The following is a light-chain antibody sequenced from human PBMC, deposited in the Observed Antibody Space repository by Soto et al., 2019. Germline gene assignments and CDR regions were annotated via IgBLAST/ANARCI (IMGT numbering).Light chain of an antibody. J-gene: IGKJ4*01. CDR3: QQSYSTLT. Sequence: DIQMTQSPSTLSASVGDRVSITCRASQSISRQLAWYQQKPGKAPNLLIYQASNLETGVPSRFTGSGSGTEFTLTISSLQPEDFATYYCQQSYSTLTFGGGTKVEIK. CDR2: QAS. CDR1: QSISRQ. V-gene: IGKV1-5*03.